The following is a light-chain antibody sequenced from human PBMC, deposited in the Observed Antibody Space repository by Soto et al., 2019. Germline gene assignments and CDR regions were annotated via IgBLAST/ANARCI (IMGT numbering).Light chain of an antibody. J-gene: IGLJ1*01. CDR1: SSDVGGFNH. CDR2: EVS. V-gene: IGLV2-14*01. CDR3: TSYTSTSNPFV. Sequence: QPASVSGSPGQSITISCTGTSSDVGGFNHVSWYQQHPGKAPKLMIYEVSNRPSGVSNRFSGSKSGNTASLTISGLQAEDEADYYCTSYTSTSNPFVFGTGTKLTVL.